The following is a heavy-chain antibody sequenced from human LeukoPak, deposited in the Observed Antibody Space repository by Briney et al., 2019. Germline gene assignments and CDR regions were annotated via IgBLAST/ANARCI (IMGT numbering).Heavy chain of an antibody. V-gene: IGHV1-58*01. CDR3: ATDDVTTGTKTALGY. Sequence: AVKVSCKASGFTFTSSAVQWVRQARGQGVEWIGWIVVGSGNTNYAQKFQERVTINRDMSTSTAYMELNSLRSEDTAVYYCATDDVTTGTKTALGYWGQGTLVTVSS. CDR2: IVVGSGNT. J-gene: IGHJ4*02. D-gene: IGHD1-1*01. CDR1: GFTFTSSA.